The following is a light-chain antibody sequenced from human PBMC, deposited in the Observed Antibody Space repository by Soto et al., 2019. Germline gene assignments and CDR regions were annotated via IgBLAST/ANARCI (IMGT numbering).Light chain of an antibody. CDR3: CSHAGSYTYV. V-gene: IGLV2-11*01. J-gene: IGLJ1*01. CDR2: DVT. Sequence: QSALTQPSSVSGSPGQSLTISCTGTSSDVGGYNYVSWYQQYPGKVPKLMIYDVTKRPSGVPDRFSGSKSGNTAALTISGLQAEDEDDYYCCSHAGSYTYVFGTGTKLTVL. CDR1: SSDVGGYNY.